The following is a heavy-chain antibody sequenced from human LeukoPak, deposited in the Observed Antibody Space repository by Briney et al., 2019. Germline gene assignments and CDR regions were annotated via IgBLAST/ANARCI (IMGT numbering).Heavy chain of an antibody. Sequence: GGSLRLSCAASGFTFNSHWMHWVRQGPGKGLVWVSRIGSDGSITSYADSVKGRFTISRDNAKNTLYLQMNSLRAEDTAVYYCATTRFIGSALDYWGQGTLVTVSS. V-gene: IGHV3-74*01. J-gene: IGHJ4*02. CDR1: GFTFNSHW. CDR2: IGSDGSIT. CDR3: ATTRFIGSALDY. D-gene: IGHD1-26*01.